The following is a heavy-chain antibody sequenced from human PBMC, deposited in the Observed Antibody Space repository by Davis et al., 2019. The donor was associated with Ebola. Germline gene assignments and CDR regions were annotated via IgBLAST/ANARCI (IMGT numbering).Heavy chain of an antibody. CDR1: GYTFTAYY. CDR3: AREGYCSGGSCYQFDY. CDR2: INPNSGGT. V-gene: IGHV1-2*05. Sequence: ASLQVSCKASGYTFTAYYMHWVRQAPAQKLEWMGRINPNSGGTNYSQPFQGSVTMTRDTSISTAYRELSRLRSDDTVVYSCAREGYCSGGSCYQFDYWGQGTLVTVSS. D-gene: IGHD2-15*01. J-gene: IGHJ4*02.